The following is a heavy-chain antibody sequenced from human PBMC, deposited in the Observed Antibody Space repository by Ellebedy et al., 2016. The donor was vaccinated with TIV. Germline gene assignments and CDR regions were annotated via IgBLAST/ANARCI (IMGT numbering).Heavy chain of an antibody. CDR2: IYYSGST. D-gene: IGHD2/OR15-2a*01. Sequence: MPSEILSLTCTVSGGSISSYYWSWIRQPPGKGLEWIGYIYYSGSTNYNPSLKSRVTISVDTSKNQFSLKLSSVTAADTAVYYCARHNSGYVDYWGQGTLVTVSS. J-gene: IGHJ4*02. V-gene: IGHV4-59*08. CDR3: ARHNSGYVDY. CDR1: GGSISSYY.